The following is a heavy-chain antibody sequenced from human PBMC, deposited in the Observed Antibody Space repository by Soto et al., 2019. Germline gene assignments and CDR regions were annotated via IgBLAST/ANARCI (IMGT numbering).Heavy chain of an antibody. CDR2: IGTTGES. CDR3: ARLSRDGYNYFDY. CDR1: GFTFSSYD. J-gene: IGHJ4*02. Sequence: GGSLRLSCAASGFTFSSYDMHWVRQPTGKGLEWASSIGTTGESFYPGSVKGRFTISRENAKNSLYLQMNSLKAGDTAVYYCARLSRDGYNYFDYWGQGTLVTVSS. V-gene: IGHV3-13*01. D-gene: IGHD5-12*01.